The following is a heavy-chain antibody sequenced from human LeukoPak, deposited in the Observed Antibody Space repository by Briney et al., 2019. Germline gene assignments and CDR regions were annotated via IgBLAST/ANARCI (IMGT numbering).Heavy chain of an antibody. V-gene: IGHV3-23*01. Sequence: PGGSLRLSCAASGFTFSSYAMSWVRQVPGKGLEWVSAISGSGGSTYYADSVKGRFTISRDNSKNTLYLQMNSLRAEDTAVYYCAKDYSSSWYSRSVIFDYWGQGTLVTVSS. J-gene: IGHJ4*02. D-gene: IGHD6-13*01. CDR2: ISGSGGST. CDR1: GFTFSSYA. CDR3: AKDYSSSWYSRSVIFDY.